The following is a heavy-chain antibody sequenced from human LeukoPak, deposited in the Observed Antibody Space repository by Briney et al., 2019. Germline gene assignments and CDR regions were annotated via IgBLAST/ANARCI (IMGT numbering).Heavy chain of an antibody. CDR2: IYSGGST. J-gene: IGHJ4*02. V-gene: IGHV3-53*01. Sequence: GGSLRLSCAASGFTVSSNYMSWVRQAPGKGLEWVSVIYSGGSTYYADSVKGRFTISRDNSKNTLYLQMNSLRAEDTAVYYCARARIVEIGGYYFDCWGQGTLVTVSS. CDR3: ARARIVEIGGYYFDC. CDR1: GFTVSSNY. D-gene: IGHD5-24*01.